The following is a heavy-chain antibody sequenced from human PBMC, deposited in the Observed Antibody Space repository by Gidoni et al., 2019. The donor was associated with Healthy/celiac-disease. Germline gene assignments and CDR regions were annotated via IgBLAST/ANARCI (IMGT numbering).Heavy chain of an antibody. CDR1: GFTFSSYA. J-gene: IGHJ4*02. Sequence: QVQLVESGGGVVQPGRSLSLSCSASGFTFSSYAMHWVRQAPGKGLEWVAVISYDGSNKYYADPVKGRFTISRDNSKNTLYLQMNSLRAEDTAVYYCARDNYDILTGFRYYFDYWGQGTLVTVSS. V-gene: IGHV3-30-3*01. CDR3: ARDNYDILTGFRYYFDY. D-gene: IGHD3-9*01. CDR2: ISYDGSNK.